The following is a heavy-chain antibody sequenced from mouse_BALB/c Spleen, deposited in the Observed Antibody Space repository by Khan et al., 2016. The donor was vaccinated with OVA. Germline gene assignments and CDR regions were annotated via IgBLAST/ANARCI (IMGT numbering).Heavy chain of an antibody. Sequence: EVQLQESGPGLVKPSQSLSLTCTVTGYSITTDYAWNWIRQFPGNKLEWMGYISYRGSTSYNPSLKSRISITRDTSKNQFFLQLNSVTTEDTATFYCARLEPGFSYWGRGTLVTVAA. CDR2: ISYRGST. CDR3: ARLEPGFSY. V-gene: IGHV3-2*02. J-gene: IGHJ3*01. CDR1: GYSITTDYA.